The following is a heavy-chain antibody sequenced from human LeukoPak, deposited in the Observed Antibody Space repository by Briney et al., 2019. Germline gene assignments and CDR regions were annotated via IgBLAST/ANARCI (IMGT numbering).Heavy chain of an antibody. D-gene: IGHD6-13*01. J-gene: IGHJ4*02. CDR1: GFTVSSNY. V-gene: IGHV3-66*01. CDR2: IYSGGST. Sequence: PGGSLRLSCAASGFTVSSNYMSWVRQAPGKGLEWVSVIYSGGSTYYADSVKGRFTISRDNSKNTLYLQMNSLRAEDTAVYYCARGTGYSSSWYGLYYFDYWGQGTLVTVSS. CDR3: ARGTGYSSSWYGLYYFDY.